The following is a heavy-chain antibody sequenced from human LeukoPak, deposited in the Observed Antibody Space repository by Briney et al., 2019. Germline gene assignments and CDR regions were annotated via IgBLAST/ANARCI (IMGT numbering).Heavy chain of an antibody. V-gene: IGHV4-59*01. D-gene: IGHD3-3*01. J-gene: IGHJ6*03. CDR1: GGSISSYY. Sequence: SETLSLTCTVSGGSISSYYWSWIRQPPGKGLEWIGYIYYSGSTNYNPSLKSRVTISVDTSKNQFSLKLSSVTAADTAVYYCARDVWSGCLSNYYYYYMDVWGKGTTVTVSS. CDR2: IYYSGST. CDR3: ARDVWSGCLSNYYYYYMDV.